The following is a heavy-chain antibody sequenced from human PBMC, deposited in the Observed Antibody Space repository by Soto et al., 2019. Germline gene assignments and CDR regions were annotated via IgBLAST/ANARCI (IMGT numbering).Heavy chain of an antibody. Sequence: ASVKVSCKASGYTFTSYDIHWVRQAPGQELEWMGWIDPNSGGTNYAQKFQGRVTMTRDTSISTAYMDLSRLRSDDTAVYYFVVTGTWQNLFRYWGQGTLGTGSS. CDR2: IDPNSGGT. V-gene: IGHV1-2*02. J-gene: IGHJ4*02. CDR1: GYTFTSYD. D-gene: IGHD1-1*01. CDR3: VVTGTWQNLFRY.